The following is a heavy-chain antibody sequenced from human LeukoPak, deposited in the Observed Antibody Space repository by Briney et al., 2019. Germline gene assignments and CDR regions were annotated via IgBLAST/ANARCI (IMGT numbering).Heavy chain of an antibody. CDR3: AKGGYSNAFDY. CDR1: GFTFSTYA. Sequence: PGGSLRLSCAASGFTFSTYAMSWVRQSPGKGLEWVSAISGSGSSIHYADSVKGRFTISRDNSKNTLYLQMNSLRGEDTAVYYCAKGGYSNAFDYWAQGTLVTVSS. V-gene: IGHV3-23*01. J-gene: IGHJ4*02. D-gene: IGHD4-11*01. CDR2: ISGSGSSI.